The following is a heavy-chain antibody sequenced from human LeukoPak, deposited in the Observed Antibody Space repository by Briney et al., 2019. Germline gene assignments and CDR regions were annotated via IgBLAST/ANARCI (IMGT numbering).Heavy chain of an antibody. CDR2: ISSSSSYI. D-gene: IGHD3-22*01. V-gene: IGHV3-21*01. Sequence: PGGSLRLSCAASGFTFSSYSMNWVRQAPGKGLEWVSSISSSSSYIYYADSVKGRFTISRDNAKNSLYLQMNSLRAEDTAVYYCATLVNYYDSSGPPPIDYWGQGTLVTVSS. CDR1: GFTFSSYS. J-gene: IGHJ4*02. CDR3: ATLVNYYDSSGPPPIDY.